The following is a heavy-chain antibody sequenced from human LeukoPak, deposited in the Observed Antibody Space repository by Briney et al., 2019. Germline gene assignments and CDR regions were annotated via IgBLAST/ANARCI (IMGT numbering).Heavy chain of an antibody. Sequence: GGSLRLSCAASGFTFSSYSMNWVRQAPGKGLEWVSSISSSSSYIYYADSVKGRFTISRDNAKNSVYLQMNSLRAEDTAVYYCARDKVVGATYLDYWGQGTLVTVSS. J-gene: IGHJ4*02. CDR3: ARDKVVGATYLDY. CDR1: GFTFSSYS. V-gene: IGHV3-21*06. D-gene: IGHD2-15*01. CDR2: ISSSSSYI.